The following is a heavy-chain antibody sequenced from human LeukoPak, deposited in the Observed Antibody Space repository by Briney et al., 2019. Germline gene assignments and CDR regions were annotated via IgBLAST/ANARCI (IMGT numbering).Heavy chain of an antibody. CDR3: ARHYGYSYGPDY. CDR2: VYYSGST. V-gene: IGHV4-59*08. D-gene: IGHD5-18*01. CDR1: GGSISTYY. J-gene: IGHJ4*02. Sequence: PSETLSLTCTVSGGSISTYYRSWIRQPPGKGLEWIGYVYYSGSTSYNPSLKSRVIISVDTSKNEFSLNVSSVTAAGTAVYYCARHYGYSYGPDYWGQGTLVTVSS.